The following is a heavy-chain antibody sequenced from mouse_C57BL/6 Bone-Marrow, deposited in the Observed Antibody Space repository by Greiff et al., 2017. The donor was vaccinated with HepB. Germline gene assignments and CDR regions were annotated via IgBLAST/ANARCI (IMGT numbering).Heavy chain of an antibody. Sequence: DVHLVESGGDLVKPGGSLKLSCAASGFTFSSYGMSWVRQTPDKRLEWVATISSGGSYTYYPDSVKGRFTIPRDNAKNTLYLQMSSLKSEDTAMYYCARPGYVAWFAYWGQGTLVTVSA. D-gene: IGHD3-1*01. CDR2: ISSGGSYT. CDR1: GFTFSSYG. CDR3: ARPGYVAWFAY. J-gene: IGHJ3*01. V-gene: IGHV5-6*01.